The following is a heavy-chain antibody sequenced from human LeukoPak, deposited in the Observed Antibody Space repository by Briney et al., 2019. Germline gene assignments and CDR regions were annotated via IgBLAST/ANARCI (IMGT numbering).Heavy chain of an antibody. CDR3: ARGDLIAAAGTRPNAFDI. CDR2: IYYSGST. Sequence: RPSETLSLTCTVSGGSISSSSYYWGWIRQPPGEGLEWIGSIYYSGSTYYNPSLKSRVTISVDTSKNQFSLKLSSVTAADTAVYYCARGDLIAAAGTRPNAFDIWGQGTMVTVSS. CDR1: GGSISSSSYY. V-gene: IGHV4-39*07. D-gene: IGHD6-13*01. J-gene: IGHJ3*02.